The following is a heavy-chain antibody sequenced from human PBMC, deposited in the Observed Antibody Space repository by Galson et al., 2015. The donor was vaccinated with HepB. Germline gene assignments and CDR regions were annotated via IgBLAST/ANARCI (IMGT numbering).Heavy chain of an antibody. J-gene: IGHJ4*02. CDR2: ISSSSIYI. D-gene: IGHD4-17*01. V-gene: IGHV3-21*01. Sequence: SLRLSCAASGFTLSNYRMNWVRQAPGKGLEWVSSISSSSIYIYYADSVKGRFSISRDNAKNSLYLQMNSLRAEDTAVYYCARDKYGDYAQDSWGQGTLVTVSS. CDR1: GFTLSNYR. CDR3: ARDKYGDYAQDS.